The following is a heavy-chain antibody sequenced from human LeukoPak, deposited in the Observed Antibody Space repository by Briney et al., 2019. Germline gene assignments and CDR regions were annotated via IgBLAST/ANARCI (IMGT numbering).Heavy chain of an antibody. V-gene: IGHV3-21*01. CDR3: ARVKRVATIPTYDY. CDR1: GFTFSSYS. D-gene: IGHD5-12*01. CDR2: ISSSSSYI. Sequence: GGSPRLSCAASGFTFSSYSMNWVRQAPGEGLEWVSSISSSSSYIYYADSVKGRFTISRDNAKNSLYLQMNSLRAEDTAVYYCARVKRVATIPTYDYWGQGTLVTVSS. J-gene: IGHJ4*02.